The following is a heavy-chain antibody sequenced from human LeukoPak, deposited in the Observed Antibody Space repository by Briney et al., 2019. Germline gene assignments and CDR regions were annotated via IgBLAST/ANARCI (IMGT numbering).Heavy chain of an antibody. J-gene: IGHJ6*03. CDR3: ARGTPFWSGYSHYYYMDV. V-gene: IGHV1-18*01. CDR2: ISVYNGNT. D-gene: IGHD3-3*01. CDR1: GYTFTSYG. Sequence: ASVKVSCKASGYTFTSYGISWVRQAPGQGLEWMGWISVYNGNTNYAQKLQGRVTMTTDTSTSTAYMELRSLRSDDTAVYYCARGTPFWSGYSHYYYMDVWGKGTTVTVSS.